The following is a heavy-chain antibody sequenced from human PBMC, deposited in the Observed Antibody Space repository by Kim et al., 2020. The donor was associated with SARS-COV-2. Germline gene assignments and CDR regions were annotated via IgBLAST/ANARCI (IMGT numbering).Heavy chain of an antibody. CDR2: IKQDGGEK. CDR3: VRAGEWFGELAYDY. J-gene: IGHJ4*02. D-gene: IGHD3-10*01. Sequence: GGSLRLSCAASGFTFRSFWMSWVRQAPGKGLEWVANIKQDGGEKYYVDSVKGRFTISRDNAKNSLYLQMNSLRAEDTAVYYCVRAGEWFGELAYDYWGQGTLVTVSS. V-gene: IGHV3-7*03. CDR1: GFTFRSFW.